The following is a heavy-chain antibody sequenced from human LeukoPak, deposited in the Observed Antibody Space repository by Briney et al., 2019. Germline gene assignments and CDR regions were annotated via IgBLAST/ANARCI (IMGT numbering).Heavy chain of an antibody. J-gene: IGHJ4*02. CDR1: GGSISSSRYY. CDR3: ARDHSSYYFDY. CDR2: IYYSGST. Sequence: PPETLSLTCTVSGGSISSSRYYWGWIRQPPGKGLEWIGSIYYSGSTYYNPSLKSRVTISVDTSKNQFSLKLSSVTAADTAVYYYARDHSSYYFDYWGQGTLVTVSS. V-gene: IGHV4-39*07.